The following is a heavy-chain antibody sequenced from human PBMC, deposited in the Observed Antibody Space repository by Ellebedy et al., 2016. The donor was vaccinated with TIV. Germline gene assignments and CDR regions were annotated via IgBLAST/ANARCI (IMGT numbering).Heavy chain of an antibody. D-gene: IGHD6-19*01. CDR2: ISSDGGDK. CDR1: GFTFSSYG. V-gene: IGHV3-30*18. Sequence: GESLKISXAASGFTFSSYGMHWVRQAPGKGLEWVSVISSDGGDKNYRDSVKGRFTISRDNSKNTLYLQMNSLRAEDTALYYCAKDTVSGWSSYGMDVWGQGTTVTVSS. CDR3: AKDTVSGWSSYGMDV. J-gene: IGHJ6*02.